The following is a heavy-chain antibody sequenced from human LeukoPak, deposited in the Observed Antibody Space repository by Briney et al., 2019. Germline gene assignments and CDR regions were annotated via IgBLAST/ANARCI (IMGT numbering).Heavy chain of an antibody. CDR1: GGSFSGYY. V-gene: IGHV4-34*01. CDR2: INHSGST. Sequence: PSETLSLTCAVYGGSFSGYYWSWIRQPPGKGLEWIGEINHSGSTNYNPSLKSRVTISVDTSKNQFSLKLSSVTAADTAVYYCARDQENSGYGNYYYYYMDVWGKGTTVTVSS. CDR3: ARDQENSGYGNYYYYYMDV. J-gene: IGHJ6*03. D-gene: IGHD5-12*01.